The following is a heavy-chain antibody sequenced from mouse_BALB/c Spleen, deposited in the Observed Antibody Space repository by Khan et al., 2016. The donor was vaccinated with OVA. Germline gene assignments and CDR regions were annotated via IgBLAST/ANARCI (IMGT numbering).Heavy chain of an antibody. CDR1: GYTFSDYY. Sequence: EVELVESGGGLVKPGGSLKLSCAASGYTFSDYYMYWVRQTPEKRLEWVATISAGGSYTYYPDSVKGRFTISRDNSTNTPYLQMSSLESEDTAMYYCARDGYYAYWGQGTLVTVSA. CDR3: ARDGYYAY. V-gene: IGHV5-4*02. J-gene: IGHJ3*01. CDR2: ISAGGSYT. D-gene: IGHD2-3*01.